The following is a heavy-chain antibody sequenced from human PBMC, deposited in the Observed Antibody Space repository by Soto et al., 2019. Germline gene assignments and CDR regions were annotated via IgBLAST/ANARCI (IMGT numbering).Heavy chain of an antibody. Sequence: SVKVSCKASGGTFSSYAISWVRQAPGQGLEWMGGIIPIFGTANYAQKFQGRVTITADKSTSTAYMELSSLRSEDTAVYYCARDRSGYEYYFDYWGQGTLVTVSS. CDR3: ARDRSGYEYYFDY. V-gene: IGHV1-69*06. CDR1: GGTFSSYA. D-gene: IGHD5-12*01. J-gene: IGHJ4*02. CDR2: IIPIFGTA.